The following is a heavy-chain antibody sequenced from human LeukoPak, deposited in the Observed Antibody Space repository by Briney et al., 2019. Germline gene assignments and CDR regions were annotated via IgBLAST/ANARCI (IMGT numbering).Heavy chain of an antibody. V-gene: IGHV4-30-4*08. CDR1: GGSISSGDYY. CDR3: ARGLSGSHKYASDY. D-gene: IGHD1-26*01. CDR2: INHSGST. Sequence: SQTLSLTCTVSGGSISSGDYYWSWIRQPPGKGLEWIGEINHSGSTNYNPSLKSRVTISVDTSKNQFSLKLSSVTAADTAVYYCARGLSGSHKYASDYWGQGTLVTVSS. J-gene: IGHJ4*02.